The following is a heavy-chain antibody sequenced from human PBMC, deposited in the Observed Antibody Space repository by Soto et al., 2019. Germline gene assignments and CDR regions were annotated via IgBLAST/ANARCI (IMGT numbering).Heavy chain of an antibody. Sequence: QVQLHESGPGLVKPSQTLSLTCTFSAGSLTSGGYYWSWIRQHRGKGPEWIGYIYYSGSTYYNPSLKSRGTISVDTSKNQFSRKLSSVTAADTAVYYCARDRRDGYNYLDYWGQGTLVAVSS. D-gene: IGHD5-12*01. CDR3: ARDRRDGYNYLDY. CDR1: AGSLTSGGYY. CDR2: IYYSGST. V-gene: IGHV4-31*03. J-gene: IGHJ4*02.